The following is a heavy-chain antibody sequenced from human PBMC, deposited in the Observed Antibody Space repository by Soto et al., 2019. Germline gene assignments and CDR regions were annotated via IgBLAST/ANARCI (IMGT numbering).Heavy chain of an antibody. CDR1: GYTFTSYY. D-gene: IGHD1-7*01. Sequence: ASVKVSCKASGYTFTSYYMHWVRQAPGQGLEWMGIINPSGGSTSYAQKFQGRVTMTRNTSISTAYMELSSLRSEDTAVYYCARNYLYAFDIWGQGTMVTVSS. CDR2: INPSGGST. V-gene: IGHV1-46*01. J-gene: IGHJ3*02. CDR3: ARNYLYAFDI.